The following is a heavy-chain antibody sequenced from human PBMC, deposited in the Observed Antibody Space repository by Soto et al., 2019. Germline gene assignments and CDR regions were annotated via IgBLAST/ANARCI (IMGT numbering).Heavy chain of an antibody. J-gene: IGHJ3*02. V-gene: IGHV4-34*01. CDR1: GGSFSGYY. CDR3: ASHRRTYYYRSGSFDAFDI. Sequence: SETLSLTCAVYGGSFSGYYWSWIRQPPGKGLEWIGEINHSGSTNYNPSLKSRVTISVDTSKNQFSLKLSSVTASDTAMYYCASHRRTYYYRSGSFDAFDIWGQGTMVTVSS. CDR2: INHSGST. D-gene: IGHD3-10*01.